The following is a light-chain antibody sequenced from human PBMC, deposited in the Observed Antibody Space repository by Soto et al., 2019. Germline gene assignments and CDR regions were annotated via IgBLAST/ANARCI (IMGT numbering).Light chain of an antibody. CDR3: QQYGSSPPT. V-gene: IGKV3-20*01. CDR1: QSVSSN. CDR2: GAS. Sequence: EIVMAQSTYTLSVSPRESAPLSCRASQSVSSNLAWYQQKPGQAPRLLIYGASSRATGTPDRFSGSGSGTDFTLTINRLEPEDFALYYCQQYGSSPPTFGQGTKVDIK. J-gene: IGKJ1*01.